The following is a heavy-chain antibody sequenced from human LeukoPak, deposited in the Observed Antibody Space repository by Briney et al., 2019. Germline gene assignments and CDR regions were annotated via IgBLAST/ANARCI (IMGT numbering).Heavy chain of an antibody. CDR3: ARGGYYGSGSYYIRGSYLFDY. D-gene: IGHD3-10*01. CDR1: GESFSGYY. J-gene: IGHJ4*02. Sequence: KASETRSLPCAVYGESFSGYYWSWIRQPPGKGLEWIGEINHSGSTNYNPSLKSRVTISVDTSKNQFSLKLSSVTAADTAVYYCARGGYYGSGSYYIRGSYLFDYWSQRSLVTVSS. V-gene: IGHV4-34*01. CDR2: INHSGST.